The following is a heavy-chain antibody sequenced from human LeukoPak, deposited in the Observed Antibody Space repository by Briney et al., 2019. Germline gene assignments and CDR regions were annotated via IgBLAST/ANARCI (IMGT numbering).Heavy chain of an antibody. J-gene: IGHJ4*02. D-gene: IGHD1-26*01. CDR1: GGSISSYY. CDR3: ARDGAPRTGATTPFDY. V-gene: IGHV4-59*01. CDR2: IYYSGST. Sequence: SETLSLTCTVSGGSISSYYWSWIRQPPGKGLEWIGYIYYSGSTNYNPSLKSRVTISVDTSKNQFSLKLSSVTAADTAVYYCARDGAPRTGATTPFDYWGQGTLVTVSS.